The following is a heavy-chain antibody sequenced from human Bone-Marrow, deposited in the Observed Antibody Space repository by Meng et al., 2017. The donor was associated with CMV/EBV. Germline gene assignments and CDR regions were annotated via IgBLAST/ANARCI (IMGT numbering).Heavy chain of an antibody. J-gene: IGHJ4*02. V-gene: IGHV3-23*01. CDR1: GFTFSSYA. Sequence: GESLKISCAASGFTFSSYAMSWVRQAPGKGLEWVSAISGSGGSTYYADSVKGRFTISRDNSKNTLYLQMNSLRAEDTAVYYCAKWDLYYGGYTEGDYWGERTLVTVSS. CDR2: ISGSGGST. D-gene: IGHD5-12*01. CDR3: AKWDLYYGGYTEGDY.